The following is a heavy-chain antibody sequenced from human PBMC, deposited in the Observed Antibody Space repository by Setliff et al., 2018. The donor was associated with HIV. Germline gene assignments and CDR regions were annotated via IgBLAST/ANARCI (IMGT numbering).Heavy chain of an antibody. D-gene: IGHD3-16*02. V-gene: IGHV4-38-2*02. Sequence: SETLSLTCAVSGSSISNAYYWGWIRQPPGKGLEWIGSIYHSGSTYYNPSLKSRVTISVDTSKNQFSLKLSSVTAADTAVYYCARETYDCVWGSYRYGGSDYWGQGTLVTVSS. CDR3: ARETYDCVWGSYRYGGSDY. J-gene: IGHJ4*01. CDR1: GSSISNAYY. CDR2: IYHSGST.